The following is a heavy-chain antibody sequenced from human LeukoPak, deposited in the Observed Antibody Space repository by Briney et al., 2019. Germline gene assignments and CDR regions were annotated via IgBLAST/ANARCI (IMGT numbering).Heavy chain of an antibody. CDR1: GFTFSSYE. D-gene: IGHD3-10*02. CDR3: AELGITMIGGV. CDR2: ISSSGSTI. Sequence: GGSLRLSCAASGFTFSSYEMKWVRQAPGKGLEWVSYISSSGSTIYYTDSVKGRFTISRDNAKNSLYLQMNSLRAADTAVYYCAELGITMIGGVGGKGTTVTISS. V-gene: IGHV3-48*03. J-gene: IGHJ6*04.